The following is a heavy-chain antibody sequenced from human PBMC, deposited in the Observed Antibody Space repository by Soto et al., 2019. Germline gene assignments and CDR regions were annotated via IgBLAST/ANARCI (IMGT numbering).Heavy chain of an antibody. CDR3: ARRQWLVGGYYYGMDV. V-gene: IGHV1-18*01. Sequence: QVQLVQSGAEVKKPGASVKVSCKASGYTFTSYGISWVRQAPGQGLEWMGWTSAYNGNTNYAQKLQGRVTMTTDTSPTTAYMERRSLTSDDTAVYYCARRQWLVGGYYYGMDVWGQGTTVTVSS. CDR1: GYTFTSYG. J-gene: IGHJ6*02. D-gene: IGHD6-19*01. CDR2: TSAYNGNT.